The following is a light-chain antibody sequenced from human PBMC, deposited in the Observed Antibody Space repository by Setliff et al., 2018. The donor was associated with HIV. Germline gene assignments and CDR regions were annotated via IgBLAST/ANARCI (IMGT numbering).Light chain of an antibody. CDR2: DVS. Sequence: QSVLTQPASVSGSPGQSITISCTGTSSDVGAYNYVSWYQQHPGKAPKLMIYDVSNRPSGVSNRFSGSKSGNTASLTISGLQAEDEADCYCSSYTSSYTLVFGTGTKVTVL. CDR3: SSYTSSYTLV. J-gene: IGLJ1*01. CDR1: SSDVGAYNY. V-gene: IGLV2-14*03.